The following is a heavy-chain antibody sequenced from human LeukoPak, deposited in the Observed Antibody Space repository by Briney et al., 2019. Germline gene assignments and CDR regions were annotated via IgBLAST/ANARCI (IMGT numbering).Heavy chain of an antibody. Sequence: GGSLRLSCAVSGFTFGSYAMAWVRQAPGKGLEWVSSISGSGGSTYYADSVNGRFTISRDNSKNTLYLQMNSLRDEDTAVYFRAKDTVVVVAEFDYWGQGILVTVSS. J-gene: IGHJ4*02. D-gene: IGHD2-15*01. V-gene: IGHV3-23*01. CDR1: GFTFGSYA. CDR3: AKDTVVVVAEFDY. CDR2: ISGSGGST.